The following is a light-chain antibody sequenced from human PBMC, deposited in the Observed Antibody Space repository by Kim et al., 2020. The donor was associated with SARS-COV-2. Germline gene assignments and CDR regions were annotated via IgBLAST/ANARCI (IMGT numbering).Light chain of an antibody. CDR3: KSYTSSSTLV. Sequence: GQCITISCTGTSRDVGGYNYVSWYQQHPGKATKLMIYDVSKRPSGVSNRFSGSKSGNTASLTISGLQAEDEADYYCKSYTSSSTLVFGGGTKVTVL. CDR2: DVS. V-gene: IGLV2-14*04. CDR1: SRDVGGYNY. J-gene: IGLJ3*02.